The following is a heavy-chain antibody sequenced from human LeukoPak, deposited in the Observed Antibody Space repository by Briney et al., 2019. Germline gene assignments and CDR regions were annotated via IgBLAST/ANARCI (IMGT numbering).Heavy chain of an antibody. CDR1: GYTFTSYA. CDR3: ARDRVSVVVVAATLDYNWFDP. D-gene: IGHD2-15*01. CDR2: INAGNGNT. Sequence: GASVNVSCKASGYTFTSYAMHWVRQAPGQRLEWMGWINAGNGNTKYSQKFQGRVTITRDTSASTAYMELSSLRSEDTAVYYCARDRVSVVVVAATLDYNWFDPWGQGTLVTVSS. J-gene: IGHJ5*02. V-gene: IGHV1-3*01.